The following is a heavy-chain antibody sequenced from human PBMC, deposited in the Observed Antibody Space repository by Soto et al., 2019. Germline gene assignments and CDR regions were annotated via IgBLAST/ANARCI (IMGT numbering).Heavy chain of an antibody. Sequence: GGSLRLSCAASGFTFSDYYMSWIRQAPGKGLEWVSYISSSGSTIYYADSVKGRFTISRDNAKNSLYLQMNSLRAEDTAGYYCARVTRKSGYYDILTGYYNATRNYYYYYYMDVWGKGTTVTVSS. CDR3: ARVTRKSGYYDILTGYYNATRNYYYYYYMDV. D-gene: IGHD3-9*01. J-gene: IGHJ6*03. CDR2: ISSSGSTI. CDR1: GFTFSDYY. V-gene: IGHV3-11*01.